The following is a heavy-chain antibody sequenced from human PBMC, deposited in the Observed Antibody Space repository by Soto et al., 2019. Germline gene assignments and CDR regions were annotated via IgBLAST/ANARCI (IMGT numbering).Heavy chain of an antibody. CDR3: AREHQSAMDDLDPPQTAYFDY. V-gene: IGHV1-3*01. D-gene: IGHD5-18*01. CDR2: INAGNGNT. J-gene: IGHJ4*02. CDR1: GYTFTSYA. Sequence: WASVKVSCKASGYTFTSYAMHWVRQAPGQRLEWMGWINAGNGNTKYSQKFQGRVTITRDTSASTAYMELSSLRSEDTAVYHCAREHQSAMDDLDPPQTAYFDYWGQGTLVTVSS.